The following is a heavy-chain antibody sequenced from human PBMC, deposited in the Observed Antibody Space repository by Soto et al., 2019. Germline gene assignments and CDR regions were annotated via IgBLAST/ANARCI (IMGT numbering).Heavy chain of an antibody. CDR3: ARRGRVSSGWGVDNWFDP. CDR1: GGSISSYY. D-gene: IGHD6-19*01. J-gene: IGHJ5*02. CDR2: IYYSGST. V-gene: IGHV4-59*01. Sequence: SETLSLTCTVSGGSISSYYWSWIRQPPGKGLEWIGYIYYSGSTNYNPSLKSRVTISVDTSKNQFSLKLSSVTAADTAVYYCARRGRVSSGWGVDNWFDPWGQGTLVTVSS.